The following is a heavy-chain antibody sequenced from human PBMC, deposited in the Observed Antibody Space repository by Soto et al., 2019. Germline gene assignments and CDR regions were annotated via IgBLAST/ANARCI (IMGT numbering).Heavy chain of an antibody. Sequence: QVQLVQSGTEVKKPGASVKISCKASGYTFSSYYVHWVRQAPGQGLEWMGIINPSGGDTRYAQKFQGRGTMTRDTSTSTVYMELSSLRSDDTAVYYCGRGAGSSSEAQYFQHWGQGTLVTVSS. CDR1: GYTFSSYY. J-gene: IGHJ1*01. D-gene: IGHD6-13*01. V-gene: IGHV1-46*03. CDR3: GRGAGSSSEAQYFQH. CDR2: INPSGGDT.